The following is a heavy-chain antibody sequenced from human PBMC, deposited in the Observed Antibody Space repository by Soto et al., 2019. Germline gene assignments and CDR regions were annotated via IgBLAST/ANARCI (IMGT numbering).Heavy chain of an antibody. CDR1: GFTFRSYG. V-gene: IGHV3-23*01. Sequence: DEQLLESGGGLVQPGGSLRLSCTASGFTFRSYGMSWVRQAPGKGLEWVSAISDSGGSTYYADSVRGRFSVSRDNSKNTLHLQMNTLRAEDTALYYCAKAGPNSQGRNYFDYWGQGTLVTVSS. D-gene: IGHD1-26*01. CDR2: ISDSGGST. CDR3: AKAGPNSQGRNYFDY. J-gene: IGHJ4*02.